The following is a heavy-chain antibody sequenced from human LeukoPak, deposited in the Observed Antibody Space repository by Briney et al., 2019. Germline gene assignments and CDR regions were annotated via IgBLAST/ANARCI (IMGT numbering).Heavy chain of an antibody. D-gene: IGHD6-13*01. CDR2: ITRDGSST. Sequence: PGGSLRLSCAASGFTFSSSWMHWVRQAPGKGRVWVSRITRDGSSTTYADSVKGRFTTSRDNAKNTLYLQMNSLRAEDTAVYYCATVGCYSSSWYHPAHYYYYYYYMDVWGKGTTVTVSS. J-gene: IGHJ6*03. CDR1: GFTFSSSW. CDR3: ATVGCYSSSWYHPAHYYYYYYYMDV. V-gene: IGHV3-74*01.